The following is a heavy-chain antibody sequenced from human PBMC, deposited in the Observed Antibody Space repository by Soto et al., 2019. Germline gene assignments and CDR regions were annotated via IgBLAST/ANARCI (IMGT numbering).Heavy chain of an antibody. CDR3: ARDYRGYYYGSGSYYPGHYYYGMDV. D-gene: IGHD3-10*01. J-gene: IGHJ6*02. V-gene: IGHV3-7*03. Sequence: EVQLVESGGGLVQPGGSLRLSCAASGFTFSSYWMSWVRQAPGKGLEWVANIKQDGSEKYYVDSVKGRFTISRDNAKNSLYLQMNSLRAEDTAVYYCARDYRGYYYGSGSYYPGHYYYGMDVWGQGTTVTVSS. CDR1: GFTFSSYW. CDR2: IKQDGSEK.